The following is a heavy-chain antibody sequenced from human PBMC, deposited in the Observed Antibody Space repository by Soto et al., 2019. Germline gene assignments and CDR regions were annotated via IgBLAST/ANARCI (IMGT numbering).Heavy chain of an antibody. D-gene: IGHD3-22*01. V-gene: IGHV3-33*01. J-gene: IGHJ4*02. Sequence: GGSLRLSCAASGFTFSSYGMHWVRQAPGKGLEWVAVIWYDGSNKYYADSVKGRFTISRDNSKNTLYLQMNSLRAEDTAVYYCARDRRHSAMIVVATDGSFDYWGQGTLVTVSS. CDR1: GFTFSSYG. CDR3: ARDRRHSAMIVVATDGSFDY. CDR2: IWYDGSNK.